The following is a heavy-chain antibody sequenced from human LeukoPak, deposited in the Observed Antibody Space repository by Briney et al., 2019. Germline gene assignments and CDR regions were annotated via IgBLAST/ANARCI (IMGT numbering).Heavy chain of an antibody. D-gene: IGHD3-10*01. Sequence: GASVKVSCKASGYTFTGYYMHWVRQAPGQGLEWMGGIIPIFGTANYAQKFQGRVTITTDESTSTAYMELSSLRSEDTAVYYCAREGYYYGSGSYEGYFDYWGQGTLVTVSS. CDR1: GYTFTGYY. J-gene: IGHJ4*02. V-gene: IGHV1-69*05. CDR2: IIPIFGTA. CDR3: AREGYYYGSGSYEGYFDY.